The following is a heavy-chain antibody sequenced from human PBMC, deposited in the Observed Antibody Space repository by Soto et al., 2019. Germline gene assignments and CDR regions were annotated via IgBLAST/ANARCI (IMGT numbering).Heavy chain of an antibody. J-gene: IGHJ4*02. CDR2: ISGSGGST. D-gene: IGHD4-17*01. V-gene: IGHV3-23*01. Sequence: GSLRLSCAASGLTSSTYSMSWVRQAPGKGLEWVSGISGSGGSTYYADAVKGLFTISIDNSKNILYLQMNSLRAEDTAVYYCAKRLTTVTTVFDYWGQGTLGTVSS. CDR3: AKRLTTVTTVFDY. CDR1: GLTSSTYS.